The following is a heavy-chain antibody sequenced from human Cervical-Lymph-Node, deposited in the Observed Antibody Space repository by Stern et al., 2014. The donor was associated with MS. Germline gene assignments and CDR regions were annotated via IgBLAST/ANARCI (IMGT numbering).Heavy chain of an antibody. V-gene: IGHV3-30*18. J-gene: IGHJ6*02. CDR2: ISYDGSNT. CDR1: GLTFSTYG. D-gene: IGHD5-24*01. Sequence: VQLVESGGGVVQPGRSLRLSCAASGLTFSTYGMHWVRQAPGKGLEWVAVISYDGSNTYYAESVKGRFTISRDNSKNTLYLQVNSLRAEDTAVYYCAKQPTEMARTNYYHFYAMDVWGQGTTVTVSS. CDR3: AKQPTEMARTNYYHFYAMDV.